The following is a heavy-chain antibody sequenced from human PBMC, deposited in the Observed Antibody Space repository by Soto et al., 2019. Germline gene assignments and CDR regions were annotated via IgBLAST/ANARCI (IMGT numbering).Heavy chain of an antibody. CDR3: ARLPAPSSPIDY. J-gene: IGHJ4*02. V-gene: IGHV3-21*01. CDR1: GFTFSSYS. D-gene: IGHD6-6*01. CDR2: ISSSISYI. Sequence: PGGSLRLSCAASGFTFSSYSMNWVRQAPGKGLECVSSISSSISYIYYADSVKGRFTISRDNAKNSLYLQMNSLRAEDTAVYYCARLPAPSSPIDYWGQGTLVTVSS.